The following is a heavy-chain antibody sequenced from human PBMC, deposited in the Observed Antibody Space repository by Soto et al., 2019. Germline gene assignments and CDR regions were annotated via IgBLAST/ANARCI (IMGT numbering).Heavy chain of an antibody. CDR3: VRGYYRYMDV. Sequence: QVQLVESGGGVVQPGRSLRLSCTASGYVFSDHAIHWVRQAPGQGLEWAAVIWGDATKTYYADSVTGRFTISRDNSMNTAYLQVDSLRVEDTAVYYCVRGYYRYMDVWGEGTTVTVS. J-gene: IGHJ6*03. CDR2: IWGDATKT. CDR1: GYVFSDHA. V-gene: IGHV3-33*01.